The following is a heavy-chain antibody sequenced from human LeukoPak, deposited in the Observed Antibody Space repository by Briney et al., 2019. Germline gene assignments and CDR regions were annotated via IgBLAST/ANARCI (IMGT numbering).Heavy chain of an antibody. Sequence: SETLSLTCTVSGGSISSYYWSWIRQPPGKGLEWIGYIYYSGSTNYNPSLKSRVTMSVDTSKNQFSLKLSSVTAADTAVYYCARDRYYYDSSGINYFDYWGQGTLVTVSS. CDR3: ARDRYYYDSSGINYFDY. CDR1: GGSISSYY. V-gene: IGHV4-59*12. D-gene: IGHD3-22*01. CDR2: IYYSGST. J-gene: IGHJ4*02.